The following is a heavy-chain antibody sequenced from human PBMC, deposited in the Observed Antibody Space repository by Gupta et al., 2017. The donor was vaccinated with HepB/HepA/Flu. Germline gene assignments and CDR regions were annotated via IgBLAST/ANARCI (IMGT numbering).Heavy chain of an antibody. V-gene: IGHV3-33*01. CDR3: AGDQAGIAAAGPYFDY. CDR1: GFPFRSYG. J-gene: IGHJ4*02. CDR2: IWYEGSNK. Sequence: QVQLVESGGGVVQPGRSLRPSCAAPGFPFRSYGMHWVRQAPGKGLEWVAVIWYEGSNKYYADSVKGRFTISRDSSKNTLYLQMNSLRAEDTAVYYCAGDQAGIAAAGPYFDYWGQGTLVTVSS. D-gene: IGHD6-13*01.